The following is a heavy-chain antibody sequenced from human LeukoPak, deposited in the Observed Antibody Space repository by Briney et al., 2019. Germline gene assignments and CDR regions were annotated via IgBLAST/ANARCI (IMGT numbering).Heavy chain of an antibody. CDR3: ARGHYSSSWYVFDD. CDR1: GGSFSSYY. D-gene: IGHD6-13*01. Sequence: SETLSLTCTASGGSFSSYYWRWIRQPPGKGLEWIGYIYYSGSTNYNPSLKSRVTISADTTKNQFSLKLSTVTAADTAVYHCARGHYSSSWYVFDDWGQGTLVTVSS. CDR2: IYYSGST. J-gene: IGHJ4*02. V-gene: IGHV4-59*01.